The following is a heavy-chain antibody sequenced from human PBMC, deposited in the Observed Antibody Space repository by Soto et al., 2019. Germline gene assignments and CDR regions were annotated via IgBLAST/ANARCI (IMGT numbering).Heavy chain of an antibody. CDR2: IIPIFGTA. CDR1: GGTFSSYA. CDR3: ASVVQSHHWNARYFDY. J-gene: IGHJ4*02. Sequence: QVQLVQSGAEVKKPGSSVKVSCKASGGTFSSYAISWVRQAPGQGLEWMGGIIPIFGTANYAQKFQGRVTSTADESTSAAYLELSSLRSEDTAVYYCASVVQSHHWNARYFDYWGQGTLVTVSS. V-gene: IGHV1-69*12. D-gene: IGHD1-1*01.